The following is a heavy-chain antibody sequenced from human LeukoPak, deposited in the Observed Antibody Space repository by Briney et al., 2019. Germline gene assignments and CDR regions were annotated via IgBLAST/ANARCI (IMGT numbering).Heavy chain of an antibody. CDR3: ASSYEDYVWGSYRFDY. CDR2: ISAYNGNT. D-gene: IGHD3-16*02. Sequence: EASVKVSCKASGYTFTSYGIIWVRQAPGQGLEWMGWISAYNGNTNYAQKLQGRVTMTTDTSTSTAYMELRSLRSDDTAVYYCASSYEDYVWGSYRFDYWGQGTLVTVSS. CDR1: GYTFTSYG. V-gene: IGHV1-18*01. J-gene: IGHJ4*02.